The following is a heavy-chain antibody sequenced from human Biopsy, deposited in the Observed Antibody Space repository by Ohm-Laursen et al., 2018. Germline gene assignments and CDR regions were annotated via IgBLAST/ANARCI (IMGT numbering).Heavy chain of an antibody. D-gene: IGHD3-3*01. V-gene: IGHV4-59*11. CDR3: ARTPRDSFWSGSYKRGLWFDP. Sequence: GTLSLTCTVSGGSISSHYWSWIRQPPGKGLEWIGHVYNGGITNYNPSLKSRVTISKDTSKNQFSLQVNSVTAADTAVYYCARTPRDSFWSGSYKRGLWFDPWGQGTLVIVSS. CDR2: VYNGGIT. CDR1: GGSISSHY. J-gene: IGHJ5*02.